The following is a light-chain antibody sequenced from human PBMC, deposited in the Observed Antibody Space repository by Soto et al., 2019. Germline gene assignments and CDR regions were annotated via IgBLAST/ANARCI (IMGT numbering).Light chain of an antibody. CDR2: SAS. V-gene: IGKV1-39*01. J-gene: IGKJ2*01. Sequence: DIQMTQSPSSLSASVGGRVTITCRASQSISTYLNWYQQTPGKAPALLISSASTLQSGVPSRFSGSGSETDFTLTISSLQPEDFATYYCQQSNSIPFTFGQGTRLEIK. CDR3: QQSNSIPFT. CDR1: QSISTY.